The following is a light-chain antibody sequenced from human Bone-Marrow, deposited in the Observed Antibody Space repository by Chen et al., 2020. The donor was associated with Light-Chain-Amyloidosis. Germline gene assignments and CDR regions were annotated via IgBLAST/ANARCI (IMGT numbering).Light chain of an antibody. CDR1: NIGSTS. CDR3: HVWDRSSDRPV. V-gene: IGLV3-21*02. Sequence: SYVLTQPSSVSVAPGQTATIACGGNNIGSTSLHWYQQTPGQAPLLVVYDDSYRPSGIPDRLSGSNSGNTATLTISRVEAGDEADYYCHVWDRSSDRPVFGGGTKLTVL. CDR2: DDS. J-gene: IGLJ3*02.